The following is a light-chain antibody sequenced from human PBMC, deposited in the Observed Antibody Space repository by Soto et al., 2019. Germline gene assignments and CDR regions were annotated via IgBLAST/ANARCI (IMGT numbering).Light chain of an antibody. Sequence: QSVLTQPPSASGTPGQRVTFSCSGSSSNIGSGTVNWYQQLPGTAPKLLIYNDNQRPSGVPDRFSGSKSGTSASLAISGPQSEDEADYYCASWDVTLNGLYVFGTGTKLTVL. CDR2: NDN. V-gene: IGLV1-44*01. CDR1: SSNIGSGT. CDR3: ASWDVTLNGLYV. J-gene: IGLJ1*01.